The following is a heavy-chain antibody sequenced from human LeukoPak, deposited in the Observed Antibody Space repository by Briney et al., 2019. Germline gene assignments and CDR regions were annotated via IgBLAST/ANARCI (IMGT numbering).Heavy chain of an antibody. Sequence: ASVKVSCKASGYTFTGYYMHWARQAPGQGLEWMGWINPNTGATNYAQKFKGRVTMTRDTSISTAYMELSRLRSDDTAVYYSAREDPGGWYDYWGQGTLVTVSS. CDR3: AREDPGGWYDY. CDR1: GYTFTGYY. J-gene: IGHJ4*02. D-gene: IGHD6-19*01. CDR2: INPNTGAT. V-gene: IGHV1-2*02.